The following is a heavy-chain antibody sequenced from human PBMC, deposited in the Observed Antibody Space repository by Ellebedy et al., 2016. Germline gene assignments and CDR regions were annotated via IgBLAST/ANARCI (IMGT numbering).Heavy chain of an antibody. V-gene: IGHV3-23*01. D-gene: IGHD3-16*01. CDR2: ITGSGGSP. CDR3: AKGDFVGEGD. J-gene: IGHJ4*02. Sequence: GESLKISXAGSGFIFNNYAMSWVRQAPGTGLECVFGITGSGGSPDYADSVKGRFTISRDNSKNIFYLQMNSLRVEDTAVNFCAKGDFVGEGDWGQGTLVTVSS. CDR1: GFIFNNYA.